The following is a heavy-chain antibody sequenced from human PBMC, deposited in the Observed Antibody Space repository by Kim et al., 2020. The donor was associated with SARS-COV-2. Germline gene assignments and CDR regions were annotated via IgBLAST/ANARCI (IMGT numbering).Heavy chain of an antibody. CDR1: GGTFSSYA. D-gene: IGHD6-19*01. Sequence: SVKVSCKASGGTFSSYAISWVRQAPGQGLEWMGRIIPILGIANYAQKFQGRVTITADKSTSTAYMELSSLRSEDTAVYYCARAVDLPVAGYYYYGMDVWGQGTTVIVSS. CDR2: IIPILGIA. CDR3: ARAVDLPVAGYYYYGMDV. J-gene: IGHJ6*02. V-gene: IGHV1-69*04.